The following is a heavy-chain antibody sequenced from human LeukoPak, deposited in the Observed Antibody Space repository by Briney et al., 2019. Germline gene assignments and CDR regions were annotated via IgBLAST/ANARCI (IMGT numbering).Heavy chain of an antibody. CDR2: ISSKSSYK. V-gene: IGHV3-21*04. D-gene: IGHD5-24*01. CDR1: GFTFSSYD. Sequence: GGSLRLSCAGSGFTFSSYDMSWLRQAPGEGLEWVSSISSKSSYKFYADSVKGRFTISRDNSRNTLYLQMNSLRAEDTAVYFCARALSRWLHFDYWGQGTLVTVSS. CDR3: ARALSRWLHFDY. J-gene: IGHJ4*02.